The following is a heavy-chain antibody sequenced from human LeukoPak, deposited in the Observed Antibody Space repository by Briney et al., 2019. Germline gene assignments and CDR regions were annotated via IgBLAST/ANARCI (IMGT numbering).Heavy chain of an antibody. CDR1: GGTFSSYA. CDR3: ARQSSSWYYMDV. CDR2: IIPIFDTT. V-gene: IGHV1-69*06. J-gene: IGHJ6*03. Sequence: GASVKVSCRASGGTFSSYALSWVRQAPGQGLEWMGVIIPIFDTTNYAQKFQGRVTITADKSTSTAYMELSSLRSEDTAVYYCARQSSSWYYMDVWGKGTTVTVSS. D-gene: IGHD6-13*01.